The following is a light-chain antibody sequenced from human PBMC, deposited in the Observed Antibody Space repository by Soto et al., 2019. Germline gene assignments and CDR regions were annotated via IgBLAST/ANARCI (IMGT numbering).Light chain of an antibody. CDR2: DAS. Sequence: EIVMTQSPATLSVSPGERAILSCRASHIISNNLAWYQQKPGQAPRLLIYDASTRATGIPARFSGSGSGTEFTLTISSLQSEDFAVYYCQQYNNWPITFGQGTRLEIK. J-gene: IGKJ5*01. V-gene: IGKV3-15*01. CDR1: HIISNN. CDR3: QQYNNWPIT.